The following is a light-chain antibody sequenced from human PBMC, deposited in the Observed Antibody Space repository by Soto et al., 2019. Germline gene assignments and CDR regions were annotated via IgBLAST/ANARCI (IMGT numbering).Light chain of an antibody. CDR1: QGISNY. V-gene: IGKV1-27*01. CDR2: AAS. Sequence: DIQMTQSPSSLSASVGDRVTITCRASQGISNYLAWYQQKPGKVPKLLIYAASTLQSGVPSRFSGSGSGTXXXXTISSLQPEDVATYYCQKYNSAPQTFGQGTKVEIK. J-gene: IGKJ1*01. CDR3: QKYNSAPQT.